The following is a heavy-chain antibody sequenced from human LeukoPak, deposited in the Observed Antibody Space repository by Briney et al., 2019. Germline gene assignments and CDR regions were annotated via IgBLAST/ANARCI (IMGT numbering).Heavy chain of an antibody. V-gene: IGHV4-4*07. Sequence: SETLSLTCSVSGASINNYYWSWIRQSAGKGLEWIGRIYTSGSTNYNPSLKSRVSMSVDTSKNQFSLGLRSVTAADTAVYYCARESGYYYDTSGYTFDYWGQGILVTVSS. CDR1: GASINNYY. J-gene: IGHJ4*02. CDR2: IYTSGST. CDR3: ARESGYYYDTSGYTFDY. D-gene: IGHD3-22*01.